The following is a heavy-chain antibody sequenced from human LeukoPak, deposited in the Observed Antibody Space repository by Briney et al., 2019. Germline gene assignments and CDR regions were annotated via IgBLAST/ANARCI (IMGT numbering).Heavy chain of an antibody. CDR2: IGSDGGNK. CDR3: AKGRSPYDIFDY. V-gene: IGHV3-30*02. Sequence: GGSLRLSCAASGFTFSIYGMHWVRQAPGKGLEWGTFIGSDGGNKYYADSVKGRFTISRDNPENTLYLQMNSLRPEDTGVYYCAKGRSPYDIFDYWGQGTLVTVSS. CDR1: GFTFSIYG. J-gene: IGHJ4*02. D-gene: IGHD3-22*01.